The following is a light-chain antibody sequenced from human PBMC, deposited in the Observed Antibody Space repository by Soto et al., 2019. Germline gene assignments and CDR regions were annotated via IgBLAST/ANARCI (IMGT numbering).Light chain of an antibody. V-gene: IGKV1-17*01. CDR2: VAS. J-gene: IGKJ1*01. Sequence: DIPMTQSPSSLSASVGDRVTITCRASQDIRTDLGWYHHKPGQAPKRLIYVASRLQSGIPSRFSGSGSGTEFTLTISSLQPEDVATYFCLQHNTYPRTFGQGTKVEVK. CDR1: QDIRTD. CDR3: LQHNTYPRT.